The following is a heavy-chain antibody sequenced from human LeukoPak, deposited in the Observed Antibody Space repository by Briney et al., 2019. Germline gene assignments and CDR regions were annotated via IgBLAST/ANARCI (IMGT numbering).Heavy chain of an antibody. J-gene: IGHJ4*02. V-gene: IGHV3-30*01. CDR3: ARGGDGYYFDY. Sequence: GGSLRLSCAASGFTFSSYAMHWVRQAPGKGLGWVAVISYDGSNKYYADSVKGRFTISRDNSKNTLYLQMNSLRAEDTAVYYCARGGDGYYFDYWGQGTLVTVSS. D-gene: IGHD5-24*01. CDR1: GFTFSSYA. CDR2: ISYDGSNK.